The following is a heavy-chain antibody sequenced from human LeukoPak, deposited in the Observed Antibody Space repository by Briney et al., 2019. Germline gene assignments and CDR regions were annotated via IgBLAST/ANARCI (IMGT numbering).Heavy chain of an antibody. V-gene: IGHV3-15*01. D-gene: IGHD3-16*01. J-gene: IGHJ4*02. CDR3: AYLFFDY. CDR1: GFTFSNAW. CDR2: IKSKTDDGTT. Sequence: GGSLRLSCAASGFTFSNAWMTWVRQAPGKELEWVGRIKSKTDDGTTDYAAPVKGRFTISRDGSKNTLCLQMNSLKTEDTAVYYCAYLFFDYWGQGALVTVSS.